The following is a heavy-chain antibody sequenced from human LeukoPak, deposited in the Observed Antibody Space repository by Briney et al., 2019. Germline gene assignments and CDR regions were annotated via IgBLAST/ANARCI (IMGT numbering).Heavy chain of an antibody. CDR2: INGDGSSI. CDR1: GFTFSNYW. J-gene: IGHJ4*02. Sequence: PGGSLRLSCAASGFTFSNYWMHWVRQAPGKGLVWVSRINGDGSSISYADSVKGRFTISRDNAKNTLYLQMNSLRAEDTAVYYCARVETGGFDYWGQGTLVTVSS. D-gene: IGHD3-16*01. CDR3: ARVETGGFDY. V-gene: IGHV3-74*01.